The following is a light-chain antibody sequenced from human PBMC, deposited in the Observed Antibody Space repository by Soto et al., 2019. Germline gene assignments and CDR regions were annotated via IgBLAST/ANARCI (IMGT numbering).Light chain of an antibody. J-gene: IGLJ2*01. Sequence: QSVLTQPPSASGTPGQRVNISCSGSSSNIGSNYVYWDRQFPGTAPKLLIQRNNQRPSGVPARFSGSKSGTSASLAISGLRSEDEADYYCGGWDDSLSGPVFGGGTQLTVL. CDR2: RNN. CDR1: SSNIGSNY. CDR3: GGWDDSLSGPV. V-gene: IGLV1-47*01.